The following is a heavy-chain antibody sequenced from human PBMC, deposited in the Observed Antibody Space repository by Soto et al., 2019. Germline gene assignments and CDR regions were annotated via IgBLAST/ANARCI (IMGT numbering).Heavy chain of an antibody. CDR3: AKDGAGITGTVVYYGMDV. CDR2: ISYDGSNK. V-gene: IGHV3-30*18. D-gene: IGHD1-7*01. CDR1: GFTFSSYG. Sequence: QVQLVESGGGVVQPGRSLRLSCAASGFTFSSYGMHWVRQAPGKGLEWVAVISYDGSNKYYADSVKGRFTISRDNSKNTLYLQMNSLRAEDTAVYYCAKDGAGITGTVVYYGMDVWGQGTKVTVSS. J-gene: IGHJ6*02.